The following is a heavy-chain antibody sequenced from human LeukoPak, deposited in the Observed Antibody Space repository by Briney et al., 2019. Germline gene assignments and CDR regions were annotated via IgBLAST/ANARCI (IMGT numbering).Heavy chain of an antibody. CDR1: GFTFSSYS. D-gene: IGHD6-6*01. Sequence: GGSLRLSCAASGFTFSSYSMNWVRQAPGKGLEWVSSISSSSSYIYYADSVKGRFTISRDNAKNSLYLQMNSLRAEDTAVYYCARGGVDSSSPYFDYWGQGTLVTVSS. J-gene: IGHJ4*02. CDR3: ARGGVDSSSPYFDY. CDR2: ISSSSSYI. V-gene: IGHV3-21*01.